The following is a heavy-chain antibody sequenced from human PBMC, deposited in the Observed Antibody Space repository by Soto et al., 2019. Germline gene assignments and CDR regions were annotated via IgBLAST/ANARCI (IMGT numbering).Heavy chain of an antibody. Sequence: EVQLVESGGGLVQPGGSLRLSCAASGFTFDDYAIHWVRQIPGKGLEWVSGISWNGDATGYADSVKGRFTISRVNAKNSLYLQMDSLKTEDTAMYYCANLPLYGSGFDCWGQGTLVTVSS. CDR2: ISWNGDAT. V-gene: IGHV3-9*01. CDR3: ANLPLYGSGFDC. J-gene: IGHJ4*02. D-gene: IGHD3-10*01. CDR1: GFTFDDYA.